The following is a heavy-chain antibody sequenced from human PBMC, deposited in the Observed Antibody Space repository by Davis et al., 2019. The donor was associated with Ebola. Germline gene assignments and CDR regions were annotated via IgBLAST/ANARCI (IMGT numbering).Heavy chain of an antibody. CDR1: GFTFSSYW. V-gene: IGHV3-73*01. D-gene: IGHD5-18*01. CDR2: IRSKANSYAT. CDR3: ARASLAMDLYYYYGMDV. J-gene: IGHJ6*02. Sequence: GGSLRLSCAASGFTFSSYWMSWVRQASGKGLEWVGRIRSKANSYATAYAASVKGRFTISRDDSKNTAYLQMNSLKTEDTAVYYCARASLAMDLYYYYGMDVWGQGTTVTVSS.